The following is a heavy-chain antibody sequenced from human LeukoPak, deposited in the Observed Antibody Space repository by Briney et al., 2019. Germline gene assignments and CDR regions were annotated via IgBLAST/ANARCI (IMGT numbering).Heavy chain of an antibody. CDR3: VRDQCSSTSCYVGDNYFYYYGMDV. Sequence: PGGSLRLSCAASGFTFKAYSMNWVRQAPGKGLEWVSYISVGSRTIYYADSVKGRFTISRDSVKSSLYLQMKSLRAEDTAVYYCVRDQCSSTSCYVGDNYFYYYGMDVWGQGTTVTVS. CDR2: ISVGSRTI. V-gene: IGHV3-48*01. CDR1: GFTFKAYS. D-gene: IGHD2-2*01. J-gene: IGHJ6*02.